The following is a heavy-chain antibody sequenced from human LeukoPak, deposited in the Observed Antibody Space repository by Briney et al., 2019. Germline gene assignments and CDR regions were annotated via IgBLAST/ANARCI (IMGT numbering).Heavy chain of an antibody. J-gene: IGHJ4*02. D-gene: IGHD5-18*01. CDR3: ARSIRLTGYDY. V-gene: IGHV3-53*01. CDR2: IYSGGST. CDR1: GFTVSSNY. Sequence: GSLRLSCAASGFTVSSNYMSWVRQAPGKGLEWVSVIYSGGSTYYADSVKGRFTISRDNSKNTLYLQMNSLRAEDTAVYYCARSIRLTGYDYWGQGTLVTVSS.